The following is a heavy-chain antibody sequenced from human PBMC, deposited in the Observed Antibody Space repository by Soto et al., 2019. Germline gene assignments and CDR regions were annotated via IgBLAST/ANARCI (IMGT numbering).Heavy chain of an antibody. J-gene: IGHJ4*02. CDR1: GFTFTSYA. D-gene: IGHD6-13*01. CDR3: AKESSSWYGNYFDY. Sequence: LRLSCAASGFTFTSYAMSWVRQAPGKGLEWVSAISGSGGSTYYADSVKGRFTISRDNSKNTLYLQMNSLRAEDTAVYYCAKESSSWYGNYFDYWGQGTLVTVSS. V-gene: IGHV3-23*01. CDR2: ISGSGGST.